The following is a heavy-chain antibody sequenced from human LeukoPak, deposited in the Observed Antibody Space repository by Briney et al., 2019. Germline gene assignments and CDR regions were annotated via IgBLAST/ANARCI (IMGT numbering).Heavy chain of an antibody. CDR3: ASSGYYYGSGSYALDY. V-gene: IGHV3-21*01. J-gene: IGHJ4*02. CDR2: ISSNSSYI. CDR1: GFTFSSYS. D-gene: IGHD3-10*01. Sequence: GGSLRLSCAASGFTFSSYSMNWVRQAPGKGLEWVSSISSNSSYIYYADSVKGGFTISRDNAKNSLYLQMNSLRAEDTAVYYCASSGYYYGSGSYALDYWGQGTLVTVSS.